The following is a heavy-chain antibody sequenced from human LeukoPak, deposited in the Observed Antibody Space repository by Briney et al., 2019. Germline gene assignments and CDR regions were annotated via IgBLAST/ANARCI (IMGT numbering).Heavy chain of an antibody. V-gene: IGHV3-23*01. J-gene: IGHJ4*02. D-gene: IGHD6-13*01. CDR2: INPSGGST. Sequence: PGGSLRLSCAASGFTFGSYAMSWVRQIPEKGLEWVSSINPSGGSTYYADSVKGRFTIFRDNSKNTLYLQMNSLRVEDTAIYYCAKGVQQQLVQVSLGYWGQGTLVTVSS. CDR3: AKGVQQQLVQVSLGY. CDR1: GFTFGSYA.